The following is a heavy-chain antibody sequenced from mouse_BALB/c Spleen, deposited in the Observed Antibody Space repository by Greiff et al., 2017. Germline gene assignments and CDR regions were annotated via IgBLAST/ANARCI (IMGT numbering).Heavy chain of an antibody. CDR2: INPGSGGT. Sequence: VQLQQSGAELVRPGTSVKVSCKASGYAFTNYLIEWVKQRPGQGLEWIGVINPGSGGTNYNEKFKGKATLTADKSSSTAYMQLSSLTSDDSAVYFCARSRYGNYEGGYYYAMDYWGQGTSVTVSS. CDR1: GYAFTNYL. V-gene: IGHV1-54*03. J-gene: IGHJ4*01. CDR3: ARSRYGNYEGGYYYAMDY. D-gene: IGHD2-10*02.